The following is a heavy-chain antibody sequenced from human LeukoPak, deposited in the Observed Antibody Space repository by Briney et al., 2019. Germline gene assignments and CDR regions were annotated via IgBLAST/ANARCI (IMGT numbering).Heavy chain of an antibody. CDR3: ARDPGHYDSSGYYYVGYFDY. V-gene: IGHV3-30*02. D-gene: IGHD3-22*01. Sequence: GSLRLSCAASGFTFSSYGMHWVRQAPGKGLEWVAFIRYDGSNKYYADSVKGRFTISRDNSKNTLYLQMNSLRAEDTAVYYCARDPGHYDSSGYYYVGYFDYWGQGTLVTVSS. CDR2: IRYDGSNK. CDR1: GFTFSSYG. J-gene: IGHJ4*02.